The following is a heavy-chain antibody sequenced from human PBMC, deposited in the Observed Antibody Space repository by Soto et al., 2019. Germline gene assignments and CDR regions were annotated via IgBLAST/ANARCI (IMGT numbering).Heavy chain of an antibody. V-gene: IGHV1-24*01. Sequence: ASVKVSCKVSGYTLTELSMHWVRQAPGKGLEWMGGFDPEDGETIYAQKFQGRVTMTEDTSTDTAYMELSSLRSEDTAVYYCATDRPAFNCSSTSCYAFDLWGQGTMVTVSS. J-gene: IGHJ3*01. CDR2: FDPEDGET. D-gene: IGHD2-2*01. CDR3: ATDRPAFNCSSTSCYAFDL. CDR1: GYTLTELS.